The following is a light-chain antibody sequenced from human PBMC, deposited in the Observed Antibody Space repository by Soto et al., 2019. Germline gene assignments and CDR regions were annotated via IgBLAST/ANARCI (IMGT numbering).Light chain of an antibody. CDR3: QQYNNWPPIT. CDR2: YAS. Sequence: EIMMTQSRATLSVSPGERATLSCRASQSVRNNLAWYQQKPGQAPRLLIYYASTRATGIPARFSGSGSGTEFTLTISSLQSEDFALYYCQQYNNWPPITFDQGTRLEIK. CDR1: QSVRNN. J-gene: IGKJ5*01. V-gene: IGKV3-15*01.